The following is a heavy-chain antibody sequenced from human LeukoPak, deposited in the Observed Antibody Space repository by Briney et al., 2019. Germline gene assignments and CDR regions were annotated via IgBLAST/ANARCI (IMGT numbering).Heavy chain of an antibody. CDR2: IYTTGAT. CDR1: SGSINSYY. Sequence: SETLSLTCTVSSGSINSYYWGWVRQPPGKGLEWIGRIYTTGATQYNPSLKSRVSMSIDTSTNQFSLNLRSMTAADTAVYYCGRQGYTASYYFLDFWSQGTLVAVS. D-gene: IGHD1-26*01. CDR3: GRQGYTASYYFLDF. J-gene: IGHJ4*02. V-gene: IGHV4-4*07.